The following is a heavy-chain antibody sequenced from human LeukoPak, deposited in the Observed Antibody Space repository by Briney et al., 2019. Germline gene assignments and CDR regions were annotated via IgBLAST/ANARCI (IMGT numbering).Heavy chain of an antibody. CDR3: ARLKSYRNVLRYFDWHVAHGKAYMDV. Sequence: SQTLSLTCTVSGGSISSGSYYWSWIRQPAGKGLEWIGRIFTSGSTKYNPSLKSRVTISVDTSKNQFSLKLSSVTAADTAVYYCARLKSYRNVLRYFDWHVAHGKAYMDVWGKGTTVTISS. CDR1: GGSISSGSYY. CDR2: IFTSGST. J-gene: IGHJ6*03. V-gene: IGHV4-61*02. D-gene: IGHD3-9*01.